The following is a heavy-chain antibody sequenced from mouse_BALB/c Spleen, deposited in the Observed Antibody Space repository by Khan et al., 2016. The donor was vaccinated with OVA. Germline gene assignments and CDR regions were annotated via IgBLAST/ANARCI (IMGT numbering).Heavy chain of an antibody. CDR2: IYPGDGST. Sequence: QVQLQQSGPELVKPGASVKISCKASGYTFTAYDINWVKQRPGQGLEGIGWIYPGDGSTQYNEDFKGKATLTADRSSNTAYMQLSSLTSENSAVYFCAREGVRGVAMDYWGQGTSVSVSS. CDR1: GYTFTAYD. V-gene: IGHV1S56*01. D-gene: IGHD1-1*01. CDR3: AREGVRGVAMDY. J-gene: IGHJ4*01.